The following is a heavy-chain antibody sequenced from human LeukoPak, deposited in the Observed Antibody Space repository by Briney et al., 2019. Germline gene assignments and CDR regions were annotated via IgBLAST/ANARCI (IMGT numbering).Heavy chain of an antibody. CDR3: VKDQGQVYGYFDS. Sequence: GGSLRLSCAASGFTFSNYGMHWVRQAPGKGLEWVAFVYYDGRNKFYAASVKGRFTISRDNSRNSLYIQMNSLRTEDSAVYYCVKDQGQVYGYFDSWGQGTLVTVSS. V-gene: IGHV3-30*02. CDR2: VYYDGRNK. D-gene: IGHD6-6*01. J-gene: IGHJ4*02. CDR1: GFTFSNYG.